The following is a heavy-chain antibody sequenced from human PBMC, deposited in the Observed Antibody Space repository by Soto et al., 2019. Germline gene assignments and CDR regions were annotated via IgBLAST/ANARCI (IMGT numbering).Heavy chain of an antibody. CDR3: ARGVNGDYEDAFDI. CDR2: ISSSSSYI. V-gene: IGHV3-21*01. D-gene: IGHD4-17*01. Sequence: PGGSLRLSCAASGFTFSSYSMNWVRQAPGKGLEWVSSISSSSSYIYYADSVKGRFTISRDNAKNSLYLQMNSLRAEDTAVYYCARGVNGDYEDAFDIWGQGTMVTVSS. J-gene: IGHJ3*02. CDR1: GFTFSSYS.